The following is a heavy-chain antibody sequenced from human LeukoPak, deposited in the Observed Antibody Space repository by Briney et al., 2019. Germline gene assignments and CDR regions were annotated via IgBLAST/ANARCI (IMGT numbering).Heavy chain of an antibody. CDR1: GFTFSSYW. V-gene: IGHV3-9*01. Sequence: GGSLRLSCAASGFTFSSYWMSWVRQAPGKGLEWVSGISWNSGSIGYADSVKGRFTISRDNAKNSLYLQMNSLRAEDTALYYCAKDIYYDSSGYLDYWGQGTLVTVSS. CDR3: AKDIYYDSSGYLDY. CDR2: ISWNSGSI. J-gene: IGHJ4*02. D-gene: IGHD3-22*01.